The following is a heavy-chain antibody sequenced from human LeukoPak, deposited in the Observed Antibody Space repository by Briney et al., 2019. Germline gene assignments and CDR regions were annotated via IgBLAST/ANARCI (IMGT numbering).Heavy chain of an antibody. CDR2: ISGSGGST. CDR3: AKDMRFDWTPYYFDY. V-gene: IGHV3-23*01. Sequence: GGSLRLSCAASGFTFSNYAMSWVRQAPGKGLEWVSAISGSGGSTYYADSVKGRFTISRDNSKNTLYLQMNSLRAEDTAVYYCAKDMRFDWTPYYFDYWGQGTLVAVSS. CDR1: GFTFSNYA. J-gene: IGHJ4*02. D-gene: IGHD3-9*01.